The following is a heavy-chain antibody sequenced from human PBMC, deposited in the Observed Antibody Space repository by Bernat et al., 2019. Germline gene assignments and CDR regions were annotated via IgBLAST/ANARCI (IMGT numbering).Heavy chain of an antibody. CDR3: ARHDSSGYYSTHFDY. CDR1: GFSFSSYW. J-gene: IGHJ4*02. CDR2: IKQAGSEK. D-gene: IGHD3-22*01. V-gene: IGHV3-7*01. Sequence: EVELVESGGGLVQPGGSLRLSCAASGFSFSSYWMTWVRQAPGKGLEWVANIKQAGSEKYYVDSVKGRFTISRDNAKNSLYLQMNSLRAEDTAVYYCARHDSSGYYSTHFDYWGQGTLVTVSS.